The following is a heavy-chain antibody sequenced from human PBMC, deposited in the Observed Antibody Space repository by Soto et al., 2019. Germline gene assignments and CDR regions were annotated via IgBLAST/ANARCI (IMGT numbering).Heavy chain of an antibody. Sequence: SXKVSYMATGYTXSSYGISWVRQAPGQGVEWMGWISAYNGNTNHAQKLQGRVKMTTDTYTSTAYMELRSPRSDDTAVYQCARGYCSGGSCYSIGYYYYYYGMDVWAKGQRSPSP. J-gene: IGHJ6*02. D-gene: IGHD2-15*01. CDR3: ARGYCSGGSCYSIGYYYYYYGMDV. V-gene: IGHV1-18*04. CDR1: GYTXSSYG. CDR2: ISAYNGNT.